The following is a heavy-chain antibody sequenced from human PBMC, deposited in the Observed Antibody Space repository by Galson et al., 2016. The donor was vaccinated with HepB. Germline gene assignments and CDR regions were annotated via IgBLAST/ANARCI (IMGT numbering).Heavy chain of an antibody. D-gene: IGHD6-6*01. CDR1: GFTFTSYG. CDR2: IWFDGSNK. J-gene: IGHJ4*02. V-gene: IGHV3-33*01. Sequence: SGFTFTSYGMHWVRQAPGEGLERVAVIWFDGSNKHFADSVKGRFTISRDNSKNTLYLQMKSLRAEDTAVYYCARSIAAVGSFDYWGQGTLVTVSS. CDR3: ARSIAAVGSFDY.